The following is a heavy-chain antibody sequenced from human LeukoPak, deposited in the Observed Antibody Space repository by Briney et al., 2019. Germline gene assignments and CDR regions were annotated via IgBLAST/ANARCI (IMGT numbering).Heavy chain of an antibody. D-gene: IGHD6-13*01. CDR3: ARLISIAAAGTDYYGMDV. Sequence: SQTLSLTCAISGDSVSSNSAAWNWIRQSPSRGLEWLGRTYYRSKWYNDYAVSVKSRITINPDTSKNQFSLQLNSVTPEDTAVYYYARLISIAAAGTDYYGMDVWGQGTTVTVSS. V-gene: IGHV6-1*01. J-gene: IGHJ6*02. CDR2: TYYRSKWYN. CDR1: GDSVSSNSAA.